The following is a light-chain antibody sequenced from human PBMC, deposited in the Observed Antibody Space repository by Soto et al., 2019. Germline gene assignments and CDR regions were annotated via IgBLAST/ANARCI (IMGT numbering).Light chain of an antibody. Sequence: QSALTQPPSASGSPGHSVTISCTGTTAEVGDHNFVSWYQHHPGKAPKHRIYEVNKRPTGVPDRFSGSKSASTASLTVSGLQAVDEADYYCTSYAASNNLGVFGGGTKLTVL. J-gene: IGLJ2*01. CDR2: EVN. V-gene: IGLV2-8*01. CDR3: TSYAASNNLGV. CDR1: TAEVGDHNF.